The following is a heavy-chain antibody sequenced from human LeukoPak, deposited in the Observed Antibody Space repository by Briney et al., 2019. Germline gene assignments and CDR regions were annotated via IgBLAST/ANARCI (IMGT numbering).Heavy chain of an antibody. CDR3: ARVPGVAVAGNYYYYGMDV. Sequence: SETLSLTCTVSGGSISSHYWSWIRQPPGKGLEWIGYIYYSGSTNYNPSLKSRVTISVDTSKNQLSLKLSSVTAADTAVYYCARVPGVAVAGNYYYYGMDVWGQGTTVTVSS. CDR1: GGSISSHY. V-gene: IGHV4-59*11. J-gene: IGHJ6*02. CDR2: IYYSGST. D-gene: IGHD6-19*01.